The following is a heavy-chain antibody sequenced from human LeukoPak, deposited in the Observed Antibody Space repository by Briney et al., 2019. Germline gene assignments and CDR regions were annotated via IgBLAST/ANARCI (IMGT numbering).Heavy chain of an antibody. D-gene: IGHD2-2*01. CDR1: GGTFSSYA. CDR3: ARAPIVVVPAAMNRYYYYYMDV. J-gene: IGHJ6*03. Sequence: ASVKVSCKASGGTFSSYAISWVRQAPGQGLEWMGGIIPIFGTANYAQKFQGRVTITADESTSTAYMELSSLRSEDTAVYYCARAPIVVVPAAMNRYYYYYMDVWGKGTTVTISS. CDR2: IIPIFGTA. V-gene: IGHV1-69*13.